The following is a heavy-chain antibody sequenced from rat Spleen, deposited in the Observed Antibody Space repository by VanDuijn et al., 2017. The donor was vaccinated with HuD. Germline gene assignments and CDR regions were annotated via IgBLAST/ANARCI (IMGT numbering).Heavy chain of an antibody. Sequence: EVQLQESGPGLVKPSQSLSLTCSVTGYSITSNYWGWIRKFPGNKMEWMGYITYSGNTSHNPSLKSRISITRDTSKNQFFLQLNSVTTEDAATYYCARWTYYGYNVPFAFWGQGTLVTVSS. J-gene: IGHJ3*01. CDR1: GYSITSNY. D-gene: IGHD1-9*01. CDR2: ITYSGNT. CDR3: ARWTYYGYNVPFAF. V-gene: IGHV3-1*01.